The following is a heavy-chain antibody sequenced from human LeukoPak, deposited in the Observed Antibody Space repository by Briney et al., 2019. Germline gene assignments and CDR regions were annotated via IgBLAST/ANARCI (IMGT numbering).Heavy chain of an antibody. D-gene: IGHD2-2*02. CDR3: AKDARSCTSSACYTVSTYYFDS. CDR2: ISGNGATT. V-gene: IGHV3-23*01. J-gene: IGHJ4*02. CDR1: GFTFSNFA. Sequence: GGSLRLSCAASGFTFSNFAMTWVRQAPGKGLEWVSTISGNGATTYYADSVKGHFTISRDNSKNPLFLQMNGLTAEDTAVYYCAKDARSCTSSACYTVSTYYFDSWGQGTLVSVSS.